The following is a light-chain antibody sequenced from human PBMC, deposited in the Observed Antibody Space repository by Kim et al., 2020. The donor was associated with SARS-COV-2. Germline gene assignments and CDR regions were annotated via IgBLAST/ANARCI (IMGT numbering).Light chain of an antibody. CDR2: EDN. CDR1: SGRIASNY. J-gene: IGLJ3*02. V-gene: IGLV6-57*01. CDR3: QSYDSSANWV. Sequence: KTVTNTCTRSSGRIASNYVQWYQQRPGSSPTTVIYEDNQRPSGVPDRFSGSIDRSSNSASLTISGLKTEDEADYYCQSYDSSANWVFGGGTKVTVL.